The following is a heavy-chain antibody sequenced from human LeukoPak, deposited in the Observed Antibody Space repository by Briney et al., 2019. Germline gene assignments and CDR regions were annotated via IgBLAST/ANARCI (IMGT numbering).Heavy chain of an antibody. CDR1: GGSISSNSYY. Sequence: PSETLSLTCTVSGGSISSNSYYWGWIRQPLGKELEWIGSIYYSGSTYYNPSLKSRVTISVDTSKNQFSLKLSSVTAADTAVYCCARVACLYGDPSYFDYWGQGTLVTVSS. CDR2: IYYSGST. D-gene: IGHD4-17*01. CDR3: ARVACLYGDPSYFDY. V-gene: IGHV4-39*07. J-gene: IGHJ4*02.